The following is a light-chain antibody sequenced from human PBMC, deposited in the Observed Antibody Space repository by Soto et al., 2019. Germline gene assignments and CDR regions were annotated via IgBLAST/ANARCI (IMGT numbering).Light chain of an antibody. Sequence: EIVLTQSPATLSLSPGERATLSCRASQSVSSYLAWYQQKPGQAPRLLIYDASNRATGIPARFSGSGSGTDFTLTNSSLEPEEFAVYFWQQRSKWSQWTFGHGTQVAIK. CDR1: QSVSSY. V-gene: IGKV3-11*01. CDR3: QQRSKWSQWT. J-gene: IGKJ1*01. CDR2: DAS.